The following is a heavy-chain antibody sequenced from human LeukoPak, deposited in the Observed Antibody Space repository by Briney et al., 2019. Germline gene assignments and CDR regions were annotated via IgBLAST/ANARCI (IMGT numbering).Heavy chain of an antibody. Sequence: SVKVSCKASGGTFSSYAISWVRQAPGQGLELMGGIIPIFGTANYAQKFQGRVTITADKSTSTAYMELSSLRSEDTAVYYCARGSGYSGYDAFDIWGQGTMVTVSS. J-gene: IGHJ3*02. D-gene: IGHD5-12*01. CDR3: ARGSGYSGYDAFDI. CDR1: GGTFSSYA. V-gene: IGHV1-69*06. CDR2: IIPIFGTA.